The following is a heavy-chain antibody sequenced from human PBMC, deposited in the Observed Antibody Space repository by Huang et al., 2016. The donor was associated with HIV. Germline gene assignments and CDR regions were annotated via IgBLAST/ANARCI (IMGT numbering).Heavy chain of an antibody. CDR2: IIPIFGTA. Sequence: QVQLVQSGADVKKPGSSVKVSCKASGGTFSSYTINWVRQAPGQGLEWMGGIIPIFGTANDAQKFQGRVTITADESTSTAYMQLSGLRSEDTAVYYCARKPGNYYYGMDVWGQGTTVTVSS. CDR3: ARKPGNYYYGMDV. CDR1: GGTFSSYT. V-gene: IGHV1-69*01. D-gene: IGHD2-2*01. J-gene: IGHJ6*02.